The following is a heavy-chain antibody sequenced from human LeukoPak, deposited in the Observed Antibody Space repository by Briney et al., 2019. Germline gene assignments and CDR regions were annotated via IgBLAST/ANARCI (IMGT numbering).Heavy chain of an antibody. CDR2: INSDGSST. CDR3: ARDAPYYYDSSGSFDY. J-gene: IGHJ4*02. CDR1: GFTFSSYW. Sequence: PGGSLRLSCAASGFTFSSYWMHWVRQAPGKGLVWVSRINSDGSSTGYAASVRGRFTISRDNAKNTLYLQMNSLRAEDTAVYYCARDAPYYYDSSGSFDYWGQGTLVTVSS. V-gene: IGHV3-74*01. D-gene: IGHD3-22*01.